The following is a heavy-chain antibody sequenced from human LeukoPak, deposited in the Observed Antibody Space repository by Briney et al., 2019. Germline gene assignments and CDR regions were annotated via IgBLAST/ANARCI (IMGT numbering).Heavy chain of an antibody. J-gene: IGHJ6*03. D-gene: IGHD3-22*01. CDR2: IRYDGSNK. CDR1: GFTFSSYG. CDR3: AKRGYYYDSSGYNSEYYYYYMDV. Sequence: GGSLRLPCAASGFTFSSYGMHWVRQAPGKGLEWVAFIRYDGSNKYYADSVKGRFTISRDNSKNTLYLQMNSLRAEDTAVYYCAKRGYYYDSSGYNSEYYYYYMDVWGKGTTVTVSS. V-gene: IGHV3-30*02.